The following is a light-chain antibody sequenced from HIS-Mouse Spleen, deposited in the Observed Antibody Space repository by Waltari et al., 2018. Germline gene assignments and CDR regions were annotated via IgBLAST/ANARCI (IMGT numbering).Light chain of an antibody. CDR2: YAS. CDR1: QSVSSY. Sequence: EIVSTQSPATLSLSPGERATLSYRASQSVSSYLTWYQQKPGQAPRLLIYYASNRATGIPARFSGSGSGTDFTLTISSLEPEDFAVYYCQQRSNWPLTFGGGTKVEIK. V-gene: IGKV3-11*01. J-gene: IGKJ4*01. CDR3: QQRSNWPLT.